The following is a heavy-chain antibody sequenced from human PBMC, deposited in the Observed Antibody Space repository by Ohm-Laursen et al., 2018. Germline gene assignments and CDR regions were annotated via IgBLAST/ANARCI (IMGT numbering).Heavy chain of an antibody. V-gene: IGHV3-48*01. CDR3: ARGLSGRYFDL. CDR2: ISTTSNTI. Sequence: GSLRLSCSASGFTFRTYAMNWVRQAPGKGLEWASYISTTSNTIYYADSVEGRFTISRDNAKNSLFLQMNSLRVEDTAVYYCARGLSGRYFDLWGRGTLVTVSS. D-gene: IGHD2-15*01. J-gene: IGHJ2*01. CDR1: GFTFRTYA.